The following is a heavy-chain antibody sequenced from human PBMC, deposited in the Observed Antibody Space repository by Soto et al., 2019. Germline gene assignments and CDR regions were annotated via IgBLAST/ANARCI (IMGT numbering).Heavy chain of an antibody. CDR3: ASSPKGDYDYVWGSYRLFPFDY. D-gene: IGHD3-16*02. CDR1: GGSISSGGYY. CDR2: IYYSGST. J-gene: IGHJ4*02. Sequence: SETLSLTCTVSGGSISSGGYYWSWIRQHPWKGLEWIGYIYYSGSTYYNPSLKSRVTISVDTSKNQFSLKLSSVTAADTAVYYCASSPKGDYDYVWGSYRLFPFDYWGQGXLVTVPS. V-gene: IGHV4-31*03.